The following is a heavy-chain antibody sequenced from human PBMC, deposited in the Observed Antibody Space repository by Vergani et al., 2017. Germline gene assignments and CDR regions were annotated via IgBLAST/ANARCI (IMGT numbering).Heavy chain of an antibody. CDR2: IYTSGAT. Sequence: QVQLQESGPGLVKPSQTLSLTCTVSGGSFSTGGQSWTWLRQSAGKGLEWIGRIYTSGATNYNPSLRSRAIMSVDTSKNQFSLKLSSVTAADTAVYYCARVVDRFYYGSGRRYWYFDLWGRGTLVTVSS. D-gene: IGHD3-10*01. J-gene: IGHJ2*01. V-gene: IGHV4-61*02. CDR3: ARVVDRFYYGSGRRYWYFDL. CDR1: GGSFSTGGQS.